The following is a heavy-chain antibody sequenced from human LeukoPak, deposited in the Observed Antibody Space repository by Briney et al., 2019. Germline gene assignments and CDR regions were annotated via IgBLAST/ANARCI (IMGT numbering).Heavy chain of an antibody. V-gene: IGHV1-69*13. CDR3: AGSRGCWVYFDY. D-gene: IGHD4/OR15-4a*01. CDR2: IIPIFGTA. CDR1: GGTFSSYA. Sequence: SVKVSCKASGGTFSSYAISWLRQPPGQGLEWMGGIIPIFGTANFAQKFQGRVTITADESTSTAYMEMSSLRSEDTAVYYCAGSRGCWVYFDYWGQGTLVTVSS. J-gene: IGHJ4*02.